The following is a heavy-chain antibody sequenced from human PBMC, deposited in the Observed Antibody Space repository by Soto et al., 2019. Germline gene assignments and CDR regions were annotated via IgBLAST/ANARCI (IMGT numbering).Heavy chain of an antibody. CDR2: INAGNGNT. D-gene: IGHD6-13*01. Sequence: QVQLVQSGAEEKKPGASVKVSCKASGYTFTSYAMHWVRQAPGQRLEWMGWINAGNGNTKYAQKFQGRVTITRDTSARTAYMEPSRLRSQDTAVYSGARAPGGPGIAQYWGQGTLVTVSS. V-gene: IGHV1-3*05. J-gene: IGHJ4*02. CDR1: GYTFTSYA. CDR3: ARAPGGPGIAQY.